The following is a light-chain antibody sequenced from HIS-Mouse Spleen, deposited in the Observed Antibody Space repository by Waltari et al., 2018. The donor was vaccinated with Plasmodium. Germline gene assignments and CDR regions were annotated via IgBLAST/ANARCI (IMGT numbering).Light chain of an antibody. CDR2: VAS. CDR1: PSVSSSY. Sequence: EFVLTQSPGTLSLSPGERATFSCRASPSVSSSYLAWYQQKPGQAPRLLTYVASSRATGIPDTFSDSGAGTDFTLTISRLKPEDLAVYYCQQYGSSPYTFGQGTKLEI. J-gene: IGKJ2*01. CDR3: QQYGSSPYT. V-gene: IGKV3-20*01.